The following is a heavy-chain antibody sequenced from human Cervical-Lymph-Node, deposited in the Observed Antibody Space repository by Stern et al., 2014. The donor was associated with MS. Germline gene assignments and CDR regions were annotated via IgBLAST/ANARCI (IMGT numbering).Heavy chain of an antibody. CDR2: IKTVGSEK. Sequence: EVQLVESGGGLVQPGESLRLSCAVSGFTFSNYWMTWVRQAPGQGLERVASIKTVGSEKYYVASAKGRLTISRENPTNTLYLRMNSLRAEDTAVYYCARAVRELGTWGQGTLVTVSS. V-gene: IGHV3-7*01. J-gene: IGHJ5*02. CDR3: ARAVRELGT. D-gene: IGHD1-7*01. CDR1: GFTFSNYW.